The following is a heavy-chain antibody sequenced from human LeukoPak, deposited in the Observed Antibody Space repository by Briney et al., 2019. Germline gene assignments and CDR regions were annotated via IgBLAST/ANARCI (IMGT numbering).Heavy chain of an antibody. J-gene: IGHJ4*02. CDR1: GFTFSDCD. Sequence: GDLRLYCTASGFTFSDCDMSWLRQAQGQGLEWVSSISYRSSPIYYADSVKGRFTISRDNAKNSLYLQMDSLRAGDTAVYYCARAYPPLRTAAAGDQWGQGTLVTVSS. D-gene: IGHD6-13*01. CDR3: ARAYPPLRTAAAGDQ. CDR2: ISYRSSPI. V-gene: IGHV3-21*01.